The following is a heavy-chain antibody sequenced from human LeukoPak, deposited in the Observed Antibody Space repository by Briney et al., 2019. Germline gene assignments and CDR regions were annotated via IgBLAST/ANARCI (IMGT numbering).Heavy chain of an antibody. CDR3: AKYVRAYYYYHYGLDV. V-gene: IGHV3-30*04. D-gene: IGHD2/OR15-2a*01. Sequence: GGSLRLSCAASGFTFSNYTMHWVRQAPGKGLEWVAVISYDGNNKYYADSVKGRFTISRDNSKNTLYLQMNSLRGEDTAVYYCAKYVRAYYYYHYGLDVWGQGTTVTVSS. CDR1: GFTFSNYT. CDR2: ISYDGNNK. J-gene: IGHJ6*02.